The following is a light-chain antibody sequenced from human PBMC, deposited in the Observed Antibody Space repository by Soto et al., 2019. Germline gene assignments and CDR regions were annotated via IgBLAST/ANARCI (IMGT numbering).Light chain of an antibody. J-gene: IGKJ1*01. CDR2: AAS. CDR1: QGIDTS. CDR3: QQYHNYPRT. Sequence: ILLTQSPSSLSASVGDRVTITCLASQGIDTSLAWYQQKPGKAPKLLIYAASNFQSGVPSRFSGSGSGTEFTLTISSLQPDDFATYYCQQYHNYPRTFGQGTKVDIK. V-gene: IGKV1-9*01.